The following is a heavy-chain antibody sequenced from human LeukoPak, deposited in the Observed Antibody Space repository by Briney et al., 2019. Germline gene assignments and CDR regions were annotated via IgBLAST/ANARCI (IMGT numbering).Heavy chain of an antibody. Sequence: PSETLSLTCTVSGGSISSGSYYWSWIRQPAGKGLEWIRRIYTSGSTNYNPSLKSRVTISVDTSKNQFSLKLSSVTAADTAVYYCARGGLNYNPPSYYYYMDVWGKGTTVTVSS. CDR2: IYTSGST. CDR3: ARGGLNYNPPSYYYYMDV. V-gene: IGHV4-61*02. D-gene: IGHD1-1*01. CDR1: GGSISSGSYY. J-gene: IGHJ6*03.